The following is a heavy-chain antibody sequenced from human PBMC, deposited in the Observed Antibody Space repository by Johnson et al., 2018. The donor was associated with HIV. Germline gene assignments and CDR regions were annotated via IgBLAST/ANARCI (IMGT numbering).Heavy chain of an antibody. CDR1: GFTLSNHW. D-gene: IGHD6-19*01. Sequence: VQLVESGGGLVQPGGSLRLSCAASGFTLSNHWMSWVRQAPGKGLEYVANVNQDGSAKFYVDSVKGRFTISRDNAKNSLYLQMNSLRDEDTAVYYCARLERLGGLSRVLDMWGQGTMVTVSS. J-gene: IGHJ3*02. CDR3: ARLERLGGLSRVLDM. CDR2: VNQDGSAK. V-gene: IGHV3-7*05.